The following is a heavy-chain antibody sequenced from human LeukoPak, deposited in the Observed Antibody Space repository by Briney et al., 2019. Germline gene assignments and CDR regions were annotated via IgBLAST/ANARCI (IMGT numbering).Heavy chain of an antibody. D-gene: IGHD3-9*01. Sequence: GASVKVSCKASGYTFTSYGISWVRQAPGQGLEWMGWISAYNGNTNYAQKLQGRVTMTTDTSTSTAYMELRSLRSDDTAVYYCARERPNLDILTGYYRSFYYGMDVWGQGTTVTVSS. CDR3: ARERPNLDILTGYYRSFYYGMDV. J-gene: IGHJ6*02. CDR2: ISAYNGNT. V-gene: IGHV1-18*01. CDR1: GYTFTSYG.